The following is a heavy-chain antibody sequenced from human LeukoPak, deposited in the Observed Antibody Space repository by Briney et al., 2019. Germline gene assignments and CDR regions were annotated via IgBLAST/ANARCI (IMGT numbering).Heavy chain of an antibody. CDR2: IRGSGVST. V-gene: IGHV3-23*01. Sequence: GGSLRLSCAASGFTFDKYGMSWVRQAPGKGLEWVSGIRGSGVSTSYADSVKGRFTISRDNSKNMLYLFMNNLRAEDTAVYYCALLGGKLLWRIDYWGQGTRVTVSS. CDR1: GFTFDKYG. J-gene: IGHJ4*02. CDR3: ALLGGKLLWRIDY. D-gene: IGHD3-10*01.